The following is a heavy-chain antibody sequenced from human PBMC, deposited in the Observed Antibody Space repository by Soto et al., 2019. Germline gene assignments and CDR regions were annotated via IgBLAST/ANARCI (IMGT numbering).Heavy chain of an antibody. Sequence: SETLSLTCTVSGGSISSGIYYWSWIRQNPGKGLEWIGHIYYSGSTYYNPSLKSRVSISVDTSKNQFSLKLTSVTAADTAVYYCARSRGYYDSSGYSYYWGQGTLVTVSS. D-gene: IGHD3-22*01. J-gene: IGHJ4*02. CDR1: GGSISSGIYY. CDR3: ARSRGYYDSSGYSYY. V-gene: IGHV4-31*03. CDR2: IYYSGST.